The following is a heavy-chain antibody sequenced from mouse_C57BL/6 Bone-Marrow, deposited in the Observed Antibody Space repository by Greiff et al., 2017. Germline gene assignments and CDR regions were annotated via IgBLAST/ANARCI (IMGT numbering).Heavy chain of an antibody. Sequence: QVHVKQPGAELVKPGASVKMSCKASGYTFTSYWITWVKQRPGQGLEWIGDIYPGSGSTNYNEKFKSKATLTVDTSSSTAYMQLSSLTSEDSAVYYCARGSLSMDYWGQGTSVTVSS. CDR1: GYTFTSYW. CDR3: ARGSLSMDY. J-gene: IGHJ4*01. CDR2: IYPGSGST. D-gene: IGHD6-2*01. V-gene: IGHV1-55*01.